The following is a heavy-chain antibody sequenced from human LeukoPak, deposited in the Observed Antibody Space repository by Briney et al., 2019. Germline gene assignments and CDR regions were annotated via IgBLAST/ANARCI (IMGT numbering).Heavy chain of an antibody. V-gene: IGHV4-30-2*01. CDR1: GGSISSGGYS. D-gene: IGHD6-13*01. Sequence: SETLSLTCAVSGGSISSGGYSWSWIRQPPGKGLEWIGYIYHSGSTYYNPSLKSRVTISVDRSKNQFSLKLSSVTAADTAVYYCARAVRCSSWYLGPHFDYWGQGTLVTVSS. CDR2: IYHSGST. CDR3: ARAVRCSSWYLGPHFDY. J-gene: IGHJ4*02.